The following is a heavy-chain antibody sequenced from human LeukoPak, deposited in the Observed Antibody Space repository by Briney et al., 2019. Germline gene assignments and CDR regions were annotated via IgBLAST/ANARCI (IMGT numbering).Heavy chain of an antibody. CDR1: GGSISSYY. CDR3: ARRGGSPLGAFDI. J-gene: IGHJ3*02. V-gene: IGHV4-59*01. D-gene: IGHD1-26*01. CDR2: IYYTESP. Sequence: SETLSLTCTVSGGSISSYYWSWIRQPPGKGLEWIGYIYYTESPKYNPSLKSRVTISVDTSKNQFSLKLSSVTAADTAVYYCARRGGSPLGAFDIWGQGTMVTVSS.